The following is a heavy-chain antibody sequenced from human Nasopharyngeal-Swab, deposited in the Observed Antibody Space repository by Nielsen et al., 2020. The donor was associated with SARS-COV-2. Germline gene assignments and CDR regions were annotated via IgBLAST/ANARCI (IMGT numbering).Heavy chain of an antibody. Sequence: SLNISCASSGITFDDYAIHWVQPPPRKLLEGVAGIRWYSGSIGYADSVKGRITISRDNAKNSLYLQMNSLRAEDTALYYCAKDFYYDSSGPPSVQHWGQGTLVTVSS. CDR3: AKDFYYDSSGPPSVQH. J-gene: IGHJ1*01. V-gene: IGHV3-9*01. D-gene: IGHD3-22*01. CDR2: IRWYSGSI. CDR1: GITFDDYA.